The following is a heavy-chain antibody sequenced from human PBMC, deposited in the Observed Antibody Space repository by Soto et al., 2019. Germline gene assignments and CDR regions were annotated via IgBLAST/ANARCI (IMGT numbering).Heavy chain of an antibody. CDR3: TRGDPAAAGTFDY. D-gene: IGHD6-13*01. CDR2: IRSKAYGGTT. CDR1: GFTYGDCA. V-gene: IGHV3-49*04. Sequence: QPAASLKGCSTASGFTYGDCAKTEVRQAPGKGLEWVGFIRSKAYGGTTEYAASVKGRFTISRDDSKSIAYLQMNSLKTEDTAVYYCTRGDPAAAGTFDYWGQGP. J-gene: IGHJ4*02.